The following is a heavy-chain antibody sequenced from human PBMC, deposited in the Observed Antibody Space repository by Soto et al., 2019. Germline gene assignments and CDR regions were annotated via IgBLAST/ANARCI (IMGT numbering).Heavy chain of an antibody. D-gene: IGHD2-15*01. Sequence: ASETLSLTCTVSGGSISSYYWSWIRQPPGKGLEWIGYIYYSGSTNYNPSLKSRVTISVDTSKNQFSLKLSSVTAADTAVYYCAGGTGYCSGGSCRVDYWGQGTLVTVSS. J-gene: IGHJ4*02. CDR3: AGGTGYCSGGSCRVDY. V-gene: IGHV4-59*01. CDR2: IYYSGST. CDR1: GGSISSYY.